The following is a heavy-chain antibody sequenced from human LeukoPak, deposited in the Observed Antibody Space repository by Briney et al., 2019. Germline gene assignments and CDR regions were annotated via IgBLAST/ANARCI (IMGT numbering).Heavy chain of an antibody. CDR1: GASITNSNW. J-gene: IGHJ4*02. D-gene: IGHD2-15*01. V-gene: IGHV4-4*02. CDR3: ARGGPPGGSGSYSDY. CDR2: SYHSGST. Sequence: SGTLSLTCVVSGASITNSNWWAWVRQSPEKGLEWIGDSYHSGSTNYNPSFKSLVTISVDKSKNPSSLHLSSVTAADTAVYYCARGGPPGGSGSYSDYWGQGTLVTVSS.